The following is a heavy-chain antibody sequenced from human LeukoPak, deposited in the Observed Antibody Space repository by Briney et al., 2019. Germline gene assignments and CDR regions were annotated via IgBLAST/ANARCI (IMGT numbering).Heavy chain of an antibody. CDR3: AKDRGSGTFGGGDYFDY. Sequence: GGSLRLSCAASGFTFSSYGMHWVRQAPGKGLEWVAFIRYDGSNKYYADSVKGRFTVSRDNAKNSLYLQMNSLRAEDTALYYCAKDRGSGTFGGGDYFDYWGQGTLVTVSS. J-gene: IGHJ4*02. CDR2: IRYDGSNK. V-gene: IGHV3-30*02. D-gene: IGHD3-10*01. CDR1: GFTFSSYG.